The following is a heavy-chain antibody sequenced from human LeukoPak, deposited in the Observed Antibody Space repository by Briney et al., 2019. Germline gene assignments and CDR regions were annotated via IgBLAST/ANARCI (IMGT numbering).Heavy chain of an antibody. D-gene: IGHD6-13*01. CDR3: AKGRYGSSRYPFDY. V-gene: IGHV3-23*01. J-gene: IGHJ4*02. CDR2: ISGGGGST. CDR1: GFTFSSYW. Sequence: GGSLRLSCAASGFTFSSYWMHWVRQAPGKGLEWVSVISGGGGSTYYADSVKGRFTISRDNSKNTLYLQMNSLRAEDTAVYYCAKGRYGSSRYPFDYWGQGTLVTVSS.